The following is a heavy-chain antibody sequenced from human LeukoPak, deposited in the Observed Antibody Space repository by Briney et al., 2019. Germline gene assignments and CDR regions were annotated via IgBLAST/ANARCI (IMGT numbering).Heavy chain of an antibody. V-gene: IGHV1-8*01. CDR1: GYTFTSYD. CDR3: ARWARGYCSGGSRLVTYGMDV. Sequence: ASVKVSCKASGYTFTSYDINWARQATGQGLEWMGWMNPNSGNTGYAQKFQGRVTMTRNTSISTAYMELSSLRSEDTAVYYCARWARGYCSGGSRLVTYGMDVWGQGTTVTVSS. J-gene: IGHJ6*02. D-gene: IGHD2-15*01. CDR2: MNPNSGNT.